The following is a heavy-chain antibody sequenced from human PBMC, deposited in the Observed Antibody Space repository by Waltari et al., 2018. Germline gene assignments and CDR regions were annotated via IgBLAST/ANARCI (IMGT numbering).Heavy chain of an antibody. D-gene: IGHD1-20*01. CDR2: ISGGGGNT. CDR1: GFRFSDVR. Sequence: EVHLLESGGVLTRPGGSLRLSCAASGFRFSDVRRSWVRQAPGKGLEWVSSISGGGGNTYYAASVEGQFIISRDNSKNTVSLEMTSLRAEDTAIYYCAKEHTVTGARPFDYWGRGTLVTVSS. V-gene: IGHV3-23*01. J-gene: IGHJ4*02. CDR3: AKEHTVTGARPFDY.